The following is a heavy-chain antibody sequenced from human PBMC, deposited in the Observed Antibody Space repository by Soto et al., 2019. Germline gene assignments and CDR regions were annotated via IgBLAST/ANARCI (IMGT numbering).Heavy chain of an antibody. CDR3: ARDKVGYYDSSGYYRVSVPPDYYYGMDV. CDR2: IIPIFGTA. Sequence: QVQLVQSGAEVKKPGSSVKVSCKASGGTFSSYAISWVRQAPVQGLEWMGGIIPIFGTANYEQKFQGRVTITADESTSTAYMELSSLRSEDTAVYYCARDKVGYYDSSGYYRVSVPPDYYYGMDVWGQGTTVTVSS. D-gene: IGHD3-22*01. J-gene: IGHJ6*02. V-gene: IGHV1-69*01. CDR1: GGTFSSYA.